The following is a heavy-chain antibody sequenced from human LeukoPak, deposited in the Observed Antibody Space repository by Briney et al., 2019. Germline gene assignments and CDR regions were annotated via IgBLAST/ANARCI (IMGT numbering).Heavy chain of an antibody. J-gene: IGHJ4*02. Sequence: GGSLRLSCAASGFTFDDYAMHWVRQAPGKGLEWVSGISWNSGSIGYADSVKGRFTISRDNAKNSLYLQMNSLRAEDTAVYYCAKSYYGSGSYYSGDYWGQGTLVTVSS. V-gene: IGHV3-9*01. CDR1: GFTFDDYA. D-gene: IGHD3-10*01. CDR3: AKSYYGSGSYYSGDY. CDR2: ISWNSGSI.